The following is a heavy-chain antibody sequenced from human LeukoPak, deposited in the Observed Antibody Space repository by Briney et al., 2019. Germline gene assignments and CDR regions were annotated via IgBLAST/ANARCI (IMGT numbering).Heavy chain of an antibody. J-gene: IGHJ2*01. CDR2: IYYSGST. CDR3: ARVSGRFTWYFDL. CDR1: GGSLSSSSYY. Sequence: SETLSLTCTVSGGSLSSSSYYWGWIRQPPGKGLEWIGSIYYSGSTYYNPSLKSRVTISVDTSKNQFSLRLSSVTAADTAVYYRARVSGRFTWYFDLWGRGTLVTVSS. V-gene: IGHV4-39*07.